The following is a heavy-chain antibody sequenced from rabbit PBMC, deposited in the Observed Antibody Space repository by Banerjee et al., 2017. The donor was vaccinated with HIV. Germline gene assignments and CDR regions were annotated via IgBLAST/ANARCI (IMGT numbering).Heavy chain of an antibody. Sequence: QSLEESGGDLVKPGASLTLTCKASGFSFSGGAWICWVRQAPGKGLEWIGTIDTGGARTWYASWAKGRFTISKTSSTTVTLQMTSLTAADTATYFCARMGSAGVVDYGYASLALWGQGTLVTVS. D-gene: IGHD6-1*01. V-gene: IGHV1S40*01. CDR2: IDTGGART. CDR3: ARMGSAGVVDYGYASLAL. CDR1: GFSFSGGAW. J-gene: IGHJ3*01.